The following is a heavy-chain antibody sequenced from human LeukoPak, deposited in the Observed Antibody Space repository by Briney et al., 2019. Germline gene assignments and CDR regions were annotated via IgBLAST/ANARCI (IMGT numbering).Heavy chain of an antibody. V-gene: IGHV3-11*01. CDR3: ARDDNAAAINWFDP. CDR1: GFTFSDYY. Sequence: GGSLRLSCAASGFTFSDYYMSWIRQAPGKGLEWVSYISSSGSTIYFADSVKGRFTISRDNAKNSLYLQMNNLRAEDTAVYYCARDDNAAAINWFDPWGQGTLVTVSS. J-gene: IGHJ5*02. D-gene: IGHD6-13*01. CDR2: ISSSGSTI.